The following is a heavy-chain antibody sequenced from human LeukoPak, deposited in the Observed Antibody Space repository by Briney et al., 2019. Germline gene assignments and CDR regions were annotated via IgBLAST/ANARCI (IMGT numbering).Heavy chain of an antibody. D-gene: IGHD6-19*01. V-gene: IGHV3-21*01. CDR2: ISGSGTYI. CDR3: ARGLYDTSGWPLGAFDF. J-gene: IGHJ3*01. Sequence: GGSLRLSCTASGLTFMSYIMSWVRQAPGKGLEWVSSISGSGTYIYYVDSLKGRFTISRDNAKNSLYLQMNSLRAEDTAVYFCARGLYDTSGWPLGAFDFWGQGTMVTVSS. CDR1: GLTFMSYI.